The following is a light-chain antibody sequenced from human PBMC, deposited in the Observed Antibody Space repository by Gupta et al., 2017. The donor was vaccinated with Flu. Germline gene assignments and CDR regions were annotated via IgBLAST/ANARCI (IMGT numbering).Light chain of an antibody. CDR3: MIWNSSAWV. CDR2: YKSDSDK. J-gene: IGLJ3*02. CDR1: SGINVGTYR. Sequence: QAVLTQPSSLSASPGASASLTCTLRSGINVGTYRIYWYQQKPGSPPQYHLSYKSDSDKEQGSGVPSRFSGSKDASANAGILLIAGLQAEDEDDYYCMIWNSSAWVFGGGTKLTVL. V-gene: IGLV5-45*03.